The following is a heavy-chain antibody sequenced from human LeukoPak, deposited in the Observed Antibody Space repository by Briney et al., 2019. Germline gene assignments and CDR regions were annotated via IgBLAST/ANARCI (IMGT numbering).Heavy chain of an antibody. V-gene: IGHV4-38-2*02. CDR3: ARAYSSSWYFNWFDP. Sequence: SETLSLTCTVSGYSISSGYYWAWIRQPPGKGLEWIGNIYHSGSTYYNPSLKSRVTISVDTSKNQFSLQLTSVTAADTAVYYCARAYSSSWYFNWFDPWGQGTLVTVSP. J-gene: IGHJ5*02. CDR1: GYSISSGYY. CDR2: IYHSGST. D-gene: IGHD6-13*01.